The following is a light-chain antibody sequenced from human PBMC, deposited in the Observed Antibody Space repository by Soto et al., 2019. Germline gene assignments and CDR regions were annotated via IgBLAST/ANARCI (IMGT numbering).Light chain of an antibody. CDR3: QQYNNWPRT. CDR1: QSVSSN. J-gene: IGKJ1*01. Sequence: EIVLTQSQGTLSLSAGERATLSCWASQSVSSNLAWYQKKPGQAPRLLIYGASTRAAGIPGRFSGSGSGTEFTLTISSLKYEDFAVYDGQQYNNWPRTFGQGTKVDI. CDR2: GAS. V-gene: IGKV3-15*01.